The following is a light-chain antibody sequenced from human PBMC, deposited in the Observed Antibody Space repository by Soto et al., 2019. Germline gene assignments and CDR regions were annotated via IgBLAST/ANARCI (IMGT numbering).Light chain of an antibody. V-gene: IGLV2-11*01. CDR3: CSYAGSYVV. J-gene: IGLJ2*01. Sequence: QSVLTQPRSVSGSPGQSVTISCTGTSSDVGGYNYVSWYQQHPGKAPKLMIYDVSKRPSGVPDRFSGSKSGNTASLTISGLQAEDEADYYCCSYAGSYVVFGGGTXVTVL. CDR1: SSDVGGYNY. CDR2: DVS.